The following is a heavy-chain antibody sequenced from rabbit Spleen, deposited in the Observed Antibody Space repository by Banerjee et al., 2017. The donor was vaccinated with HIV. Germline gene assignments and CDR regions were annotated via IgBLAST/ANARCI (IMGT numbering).Heavy chain of an antibody. CDR3: ARSGRSGDALYYYGMDL. D-gene: IGHD8-1*01. CDR1: GFDFSSNV. J-gene: IGHJ6*01. Sequence: QEQLVEYGGDLVKPGASLTLTCTASGFDFSSNVMCWVRQAPGKGLEWIACIYNGDGRTYYASWAKGRFTISKASSTTVTLQMTSLTAADTATYFCARSGRSGDALYYYGMDLWGPGTLVTVS. CDR2: IYNGDGRT. V-gene: IGHV1S47*01.